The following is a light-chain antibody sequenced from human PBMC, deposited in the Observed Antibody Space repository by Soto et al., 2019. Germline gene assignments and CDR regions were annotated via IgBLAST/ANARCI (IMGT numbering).Light chain of an antibody. J-gene: IGKJ1*01. Sequence: AIRMTQSPSSLSPSTGDRVTITCRASQGISSYLAWYQQKPGNAPKLLIYAASTLQSRVPSRFSGSGSGTDVTLTISCVQSEDFANYYGQQYYSSPQTFGQGTKVEIK. V-gene: IGKV1-8*01. CDR1: QGISSY. CDR3: QQYYSSPQT. CDR2: AAS.